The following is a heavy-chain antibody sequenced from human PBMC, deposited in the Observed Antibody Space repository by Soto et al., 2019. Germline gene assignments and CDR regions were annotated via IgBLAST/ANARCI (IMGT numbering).Heavy chain of an antibody. D-gene: IGHD2-15*01. J-gene: IGHJ6*02. CDR3: ARHARYCSGGSCYSATPAYYYGMDV. CDR2: IDPSDSYT. V-gene: IGHV5-10-1*01. CDR1: GDSFTSYW. Sequence: LKISCKGSGDSFTSYWISWVRHMPGKGLEWMGRIDPSDSYTNYSPSFQGHVTISADKSISIAYLQWSSLKASDTATYYCARHARYCSGGSCYSATPAYYYGMDVWGQGTTVTVSS.